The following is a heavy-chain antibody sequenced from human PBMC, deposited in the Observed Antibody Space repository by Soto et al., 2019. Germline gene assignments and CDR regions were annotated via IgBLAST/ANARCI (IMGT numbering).Heavy chain of an antibody. CDR2: IKQDGSEK. CDR1: GFTFSSYW. Sequence: GGSLRLSCAASGFTFSSYWMSWVRQAPGKGLEWVANIKQDGSEKYYVDSVKGRFTISRDNAKNSLHLQMNSLRAEDTAVYYCARDPKVAAGNYYYYYYGMDVWGQGTTVTVSS. J-gene: IGHJ6*02. CDR3: ARDPKVAAGNYYYYYYGMDV. D-gene: IGHD6-19*01. V-gene: IGHV3-7*03.